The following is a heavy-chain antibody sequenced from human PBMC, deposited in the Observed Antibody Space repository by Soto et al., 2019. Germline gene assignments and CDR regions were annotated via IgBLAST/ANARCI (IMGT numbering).Heavy chain of an antibody. V-gene: IGHV3-23*01. J-gene: IGHJ4*02. D-gene: IGHD6-13*01. CDR2: ISGSGGSK. CDR3: AKGAIAAAGTLDY. CDR1: GFTFSSYA. Sequence: GGSLRLSCAASGFTFSSYAMRWVRQAPGKGLEWVSAISGSGGSKYFADSVKGRFTISRDNSKNTQYLQMNSLRAEDTAVYYCAKGAIAAAGTLDYWGQGTLVTVSS.